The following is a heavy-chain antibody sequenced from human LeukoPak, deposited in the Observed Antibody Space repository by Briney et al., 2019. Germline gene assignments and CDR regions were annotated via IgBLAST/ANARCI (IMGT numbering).Heavy chain of an antibody. CDR3: AIDPYSSGWRGGDYFDY. J-gene: IGHJ4*02. Sequence: GGSLRLSCAASGFIFSTYAMSWVRQAPGEGLEWVSSMGAGGGGGITVYADSVKGRFAISRDNANNTLFLKMNDLRAEDTAVYYCAIDPYSSGWRGGDYFDYWGQGTLVTVSS. CDR1: GFIFSTYA. V-gene: IGHV3-23*01. D-gene: IGHD6-19*01. CDR2: MGAGGGGGIT.